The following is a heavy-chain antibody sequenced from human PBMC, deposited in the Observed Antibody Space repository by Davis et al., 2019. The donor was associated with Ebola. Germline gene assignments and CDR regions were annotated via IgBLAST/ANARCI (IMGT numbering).Heavy chain of an antibody. D-gene: IGHD3-3*01. CDR1: GGSISSYY. CDR3: ARDLQFRFFDY. V-gene: IGHV4-39*07. Sequence: PSETLSLTCTVSGGSISSYYWGWIRQPPGKGLEWIGSIYYSGSTYYNPSLKSRVTISVDTSKNQFSLKLSSVTAADTAVYYCARDLQFRFFDYWGQGTLVTVSS. J-gene: IGHJ4*02. CDR2: IYYSGST.